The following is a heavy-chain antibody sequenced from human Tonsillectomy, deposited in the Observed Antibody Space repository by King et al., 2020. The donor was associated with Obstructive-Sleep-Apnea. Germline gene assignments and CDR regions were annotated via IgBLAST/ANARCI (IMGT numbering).Heavy chain of an antibody. CDR2: ISTRNIP. V-gene: IGHV3-48*04. D-gene: IGHD3-10*01. CDR3: ARGRGLGGYECDL. CDR1: GFTISTSG. J-gene: IGHJ4*02. Sequence: VQLVESGGGLGQPGGSLRLSCAASGFTISTSGINWVRQVPGKGLEWISYISTRNIPYYADSVNGRFTISRDNAENSVYLQLNSLRAEDTAMYYCARGRGLGGYECDLWGQGTLVAVSS.